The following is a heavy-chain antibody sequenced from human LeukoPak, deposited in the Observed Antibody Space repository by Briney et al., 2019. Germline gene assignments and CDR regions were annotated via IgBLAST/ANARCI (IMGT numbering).Heavy chain of an antibody. CDR3: ARDAGFGETDY. CDR2: IYTSGST. D-gene: IGHD3-10*01. V-gene: IGHV4-4*07. J-gene: IGHJ4*02. CDR1: GGSISSYY. Sequence: KPSETLSLTCTVSGGSISSYYWSWIRQPAGKGLEWIGRIYTSGSTNYNPSLKSRVTISADRSKNQFSLKLSSVTAVDTAVYYCARDAGFGETDYWGQGTLVTVSS.